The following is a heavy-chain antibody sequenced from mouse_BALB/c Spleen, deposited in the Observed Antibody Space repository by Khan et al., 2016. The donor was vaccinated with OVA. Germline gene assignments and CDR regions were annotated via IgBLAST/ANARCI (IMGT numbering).Heavy chain of an antibody. CDR3: ARGNYYWYYFDY. CDR1: GYSITSGYA. D-gene: IGHD1-1*01. Sequence: EVELVESGPGLVKPSQSLSLTCTVTGYSITSGYAWNWIRQFPGNKLEWMGYISYSGGPSYTPSLKSRISITRDTSKNQFFLQLHSVTTEDTATYYCARGNYYWYYFDYWGQGTPLTVSS. CDR2: ISYSGGP. J-gene: IGHJ2*01. V-gene: IGHV3-2*02.